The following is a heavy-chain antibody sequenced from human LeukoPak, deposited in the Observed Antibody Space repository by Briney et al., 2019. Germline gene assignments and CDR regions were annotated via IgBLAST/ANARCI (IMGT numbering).Heavy chain of an antibody. J-gene: IGHJ6*02. Sequence: PGGSLRLSCAAPGFSFTNYGMHWVRQAPGKGLEWMSVISYDGSDKYYSDSVTGRFTISRDNSKNTLFLQLNDLTAEDTAVYYCAREIVTVWYTTAYGMDVWGQGTTVTVSS. CDR2: ISYDGSDK. CDR1: GFSFTNYG. V-gene: IGHV3-30*03. D-gene: IGHD1-1*01. CDR3: AREIVTVWYTTAYGMDV.